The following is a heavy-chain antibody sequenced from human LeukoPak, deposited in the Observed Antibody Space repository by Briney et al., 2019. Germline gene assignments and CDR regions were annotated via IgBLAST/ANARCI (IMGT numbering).Heavy chain of an antibody. CDR1: GFTFGSYA. D-gene: IGHD6-19*01. CDR3: AKGVTSGWRTFDY. V-gene: IGHV3-23*01. J-gene: IGHJ4*02. CDR2: INNSGGST. Sequence: PGGSLRLSCAASGFTFGSYAMSWVRQAPGKGLEWVSVINNSGGSTHYADSVKGRFTISRDNSKSTLYLQMNSLRAEDTAVYYCAKGVTSGWRTFDYWGQGTLVTASS.